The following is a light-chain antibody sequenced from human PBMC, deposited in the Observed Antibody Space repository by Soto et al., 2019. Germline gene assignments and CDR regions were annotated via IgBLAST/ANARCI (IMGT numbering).Light chain of an antibody. CDR2: DAP. Sequence: DIPVTQSPSTLSASVGDRVTFTCRASQSISSWLAWYQQKPGRAPKLLIYDAPTLESGVPSRFSGSGSGTEFTLTISRLQPDDFATYYCQQYNTYPWTFGQGTKVEIK. CDR1: QSISSW. J-gene: IGKJ1*01. V-gene: IGKV1-5*01. CDR3: QQYNTYPWT.